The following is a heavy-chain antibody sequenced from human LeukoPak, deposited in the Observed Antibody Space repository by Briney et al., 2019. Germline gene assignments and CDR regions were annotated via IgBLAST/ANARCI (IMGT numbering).Heavy chain of an antibody. J-gene: IGHJ4*02. CDR3: ARDYGDYEANLPSDY. V-gene: IGHV3-30*03. D-gene: IGHD4-17*01. Sequence: GGSLRLSCAASGFTFSTYGMHWVRQAPGKGLEWVAVISYDGSNKYYADSVKGRFTISRDNSKNTLYLQMNSLRAEDTAVYYCARDYGDYEANLPSDYWGQGTLVTVSS. CDR1: GFTFSTYG. CDR2: ISYDGSNK.